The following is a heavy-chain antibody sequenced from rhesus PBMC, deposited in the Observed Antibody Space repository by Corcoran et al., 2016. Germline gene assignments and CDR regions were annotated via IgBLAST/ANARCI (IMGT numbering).Heavy chain of an antibody. Sequence: QVQLQESGPGLVKPSETLSLTCAVSGGSFSSYWWSWIRQPPGKGLEWIGEINGNRWSTNDNPSLKSRVTISQDASMNQFCLKLSSVTAADTAVYYCARAYSGSLYWYFDLWGPGTPITISS. V-gene: IGHV4-80*01. CDR2: INGNRWST. CDR1: GGSFSSYW. J-gene: IGHJ2*01. D-gene: IGHD6-25*01. CDR3: ARAYSGSLYWYFDL.